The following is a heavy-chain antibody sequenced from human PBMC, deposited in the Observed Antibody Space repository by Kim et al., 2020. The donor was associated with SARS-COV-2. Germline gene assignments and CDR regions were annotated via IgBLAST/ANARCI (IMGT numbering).Heavy chain of an antibody. CDR1: GFTFNNYA. Sequence: GGSLRLSCAASGFTFNNYAMSWVRQAPGKGLEWVSSISGSGGNTYYADSVKGRFTISRDIFKDTLYLQMNSLRAEDTAVYYCAKDLADSSSWSLYYYYYYGMDVWGQGTTVTVSS. D-gene: IGHD6-13*01. CDR3: AKDLADSSSWSLYYYYYYGMDV. V-gene: IGHV3-23*01. CDR2: ISGSGGNT. J-gene: IGHJ6*02.